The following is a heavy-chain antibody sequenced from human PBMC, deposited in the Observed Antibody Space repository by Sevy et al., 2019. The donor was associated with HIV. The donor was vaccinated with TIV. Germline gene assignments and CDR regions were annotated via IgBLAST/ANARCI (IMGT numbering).Heavy chain of an antibody. Sequence: GGSLRLSCAVSGFSFDSYGMTWVRQAPGKGLEWVSAISGSGTRTYYADSVKGRFIISRDNSKNTLDLQMNSLRAEDTGLYYFGERGGGHYDPDEIAYYFYYYNMDVWGKGTTVTVSS. J-gene: IGHJ6*03. CDR1: GFSFDSYG. D-gene: IGHD3-22*01. CDR3: GERGGGHYDPDEIAYYFYYYNMDV. CDR2: ISGSGTRT. V-gene: IGHV3-23*01.